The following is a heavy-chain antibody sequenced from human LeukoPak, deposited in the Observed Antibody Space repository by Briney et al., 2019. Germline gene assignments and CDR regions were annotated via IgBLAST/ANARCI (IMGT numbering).Heavy chain of an antibody. D-gene: IGHD3-10*01. J-gene: IGHJ6*03. CDR2: MNPNSGNT. CDR1: GHTFTSYD. V-gene: IGHV1-8*03. Sequence: GASVKVSCKASGHTFTSYDINWVRQATGQGLEWMGWMNPNSGNTAYAQKFQGRVTITRNTSISTAYMELSSLRSEDTAVYYCARGGRFGELSRWWGGRGYYYYMDVWGKGTTVTVSS. CDR3: ARGGRFGELSRWWGGRGYYYYMDV.